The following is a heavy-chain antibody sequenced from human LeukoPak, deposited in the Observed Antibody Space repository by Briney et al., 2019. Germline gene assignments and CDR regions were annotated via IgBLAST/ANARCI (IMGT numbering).Heavy chain of an antibody. V-gene: IGHV3-74*01. CDR1: GNYW. Sequence: GGSLRLSCAASGNYWMHWVRQAPGKGLVWVSHINSDGSWTSYADSVKGRVTISKDNAKNTVYLQMNNLRAEDTAVYYCVSFYEAYWGRGTLVTVSS. J-gene: IGHJ4*02. CDR3: VSFYEAY. D-gene: IGHD2/OR15-2a*01. CDR2: INSDGSWT.